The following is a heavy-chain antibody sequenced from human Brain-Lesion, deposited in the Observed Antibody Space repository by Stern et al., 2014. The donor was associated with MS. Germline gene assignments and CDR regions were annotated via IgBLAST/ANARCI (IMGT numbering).Heavy chain of an antibody. CDR2: INPNTGGT. V-gene: IGHV1-2*02. Sequence: QLGQSGAEVKKPGASVKVSCKTSGYIFTGYYIHWVRQAPGQGLEWMAWINPNTGGTKYAQKFQGRVTMSRDTSISTAYVGLSSLTSDDTAVYYCARDQRGITIFGVVTDYYYLGMDVWGQGTTVTVSS. CDR3: ARDQRGITIFGVVTDYYYLGMDV. D-gene: IGHD3-3*01. J-gene: IGHJ6*02. CDR1: GYIFTGYY.